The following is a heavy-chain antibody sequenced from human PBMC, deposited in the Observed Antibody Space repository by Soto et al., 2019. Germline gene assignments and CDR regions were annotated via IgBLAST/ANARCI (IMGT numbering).Heavy chain of an antibody. CDR3: ARTQPALNYGMDV. CDR2: IYHSGST. V-gene: IGHV4-38-2*01. CDR1: DYSIISGYD. J-gene: IGHJ6*02. Sequence: SETLSLTCGVSDYSIISGYDWGWIRQPPGKGLEWIGSIYHSGSTYYNPSLKSRVTISVDTSKNQFSLKLSSVTAADTAVYYCARTQPALNYGMDVWGQGTTVTVSS.